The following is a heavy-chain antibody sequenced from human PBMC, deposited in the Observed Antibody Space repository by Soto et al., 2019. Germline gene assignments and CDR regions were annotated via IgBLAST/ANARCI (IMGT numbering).Heavy chain of an antibody. Sequence: EVQLLESGGGLVQPGGSLRLSCAASGFTFSSYAMSWVRQAPGKGLEWVSAISGSGGSTYYADSVKGRFTISRDNSKNTLYLHMNSLRAEDTAVYYCAKDRWCGGDCYAAYNWFDPWGQGTLVTVSS. CDR3: AKDRWCGGDCYAAYNWFDP. J-gene: IGHJ5*02. D-gene: IGHD2-21*01. CDR1: GFTFSSYA. V-gene: IGHV3-23*01. CDR2: ISGSGGST.